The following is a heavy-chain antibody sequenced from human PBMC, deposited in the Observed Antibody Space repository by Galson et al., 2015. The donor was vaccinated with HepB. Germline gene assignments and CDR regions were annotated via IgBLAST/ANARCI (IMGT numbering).Heavy chain of an antibody. D-gene: IGHD1/OR15-1a*01. Sequence: CAISGDSVSTNSAAWNWIRQSPSRGLEWLGRTYYRAKWDNDYAPSVKGRITFKPDTSKNQFSLELKSVSPEDTAVYYCAREPLNGNNVAVSFYGLDVWGQGATVIVSS. CDR2: TYYRAKWDN. V-gene: IGHV6-1*01. CDR1: GDSVSTNSAA. CDR3: AREPLNGNNVAVSFYGLDV. J-gene: IGHJ6*02.